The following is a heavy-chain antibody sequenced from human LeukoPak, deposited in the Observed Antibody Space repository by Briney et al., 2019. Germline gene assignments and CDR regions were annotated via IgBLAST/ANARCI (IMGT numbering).Heavy chain of an antibody. J-gene: IGHJ4*02. D-gene: IGHD5-24*01. V-gene: IGHV4-61*02. CDR3: ARQPRMATFDY. CDR2: IYTSGST. CDR1: GGSISSGSYY. Sequence: SQTLSLTCTVSGGSISSGSYYWSWIRQPAGKGLEWIGRIYTSGSTHCNPSLKSRVTISVDTSKNQFSLKLSSVTAADTAVYYCARQPRMATFDYWGQGTLVTVSS.